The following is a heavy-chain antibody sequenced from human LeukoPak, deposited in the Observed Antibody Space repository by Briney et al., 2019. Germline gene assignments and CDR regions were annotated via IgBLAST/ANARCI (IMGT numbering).Heavy chain of an antibody. V-gene: IGHV3-23*01. CDR2: ISGSGGST. Sequence: GALRLSCAASGFTFSSYGMSWVRQAPGKGLEWVSAISGSGGSTYYADSVKGRFTISRDNSKNTLYLQMNSLRAEDTAVYYCAKRRGLELLYYYYMDVWGKGTTVTVSS. CDR1: GFTFSSYG. CDR3: AKRRGLELLYYYYMDV. J-gene: IGHJ6*03. D-gene: IGHD1-7*01.